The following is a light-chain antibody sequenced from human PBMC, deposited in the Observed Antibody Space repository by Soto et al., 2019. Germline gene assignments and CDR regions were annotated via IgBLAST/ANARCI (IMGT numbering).Light chain of an antibody. CDR3: ATWDRSLSVGV. Sequence: QSVLTQPPSVSATPGQKVTISCSGSSSNFGSNSVSWYQQLPGTAPKLLVYETNRRPSGIPDRFSGSKSGTSATLGITGLQTGDEADYYCATWDRSLSVGVFGAWTKLTVL. V-gene: IGLV1-51*02. CDR2: ETN. J-gene: IGLJ1*01. CDR1: SSNFGSNS.